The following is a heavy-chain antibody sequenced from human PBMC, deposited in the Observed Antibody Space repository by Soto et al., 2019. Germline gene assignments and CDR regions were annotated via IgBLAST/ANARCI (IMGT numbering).Heavy chain of an antibody. CDR3: ARLNAGTTYYYSGMDV. Sequence: QLQLHESGPGLVKPSETLSLTCTVSGASISSSSYYWGWIRQPPGKGLEWIGSIYYSGSTYYNPSLKSRVTLSVDTSKNQFSLKLSSVTADDTALSYCARLNAGTTYYYSGMDVWGQGTTVTVSS. D-gene: IGHD1-7*01. CDR2: IYYSGST. J-gene: IGHJ6*02. V-gene: IGHV4-39*01. CDR1: GASISSSSYY.